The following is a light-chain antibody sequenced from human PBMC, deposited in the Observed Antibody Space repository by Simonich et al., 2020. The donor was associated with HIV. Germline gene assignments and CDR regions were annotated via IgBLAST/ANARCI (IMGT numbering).Light chain of an antibody. J-gene: IGLJ2*01. CDR3: VLYMGSGTVL. V-gene: IGLV8-61*01. Sequence: QTVVTQEPSFSVSPGGTVTLTCGLSSGSVSTSYYPSWYQPTPGQAPRTLIYSTTTRSSGVPDRFSGSILGNKATLTITGAQADDESDYYCVLYMGSGTVLFGGGTKLTVL. CDR2: STT. CDR1: SGSVSTSYY.